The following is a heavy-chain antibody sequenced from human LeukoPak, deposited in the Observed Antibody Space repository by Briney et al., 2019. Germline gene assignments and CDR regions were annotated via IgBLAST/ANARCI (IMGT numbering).Heavy chain of an antibody. CDR3: ARDLDGNYRFDF. CDR1: GGTFSSYA. J-gene: IGHJ4*02. Sequence: ASVKVSCKASGGTFSSYAISWVRQAPGQGLEWMAWINPNSRGTHSVQKFQGRVTMTSDTSISTAYMELSSLTSDDSAVYYCARDLDGNYRFDFWGQGTLVTVSS. D-gene: IGHD1-7*01. CDR2: INPNSRGT. V-gene: IGHV1-2*02.